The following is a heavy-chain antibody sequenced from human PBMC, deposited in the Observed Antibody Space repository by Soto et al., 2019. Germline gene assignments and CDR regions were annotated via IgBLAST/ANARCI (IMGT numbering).Heavy chain of an antibody. CDR2: INPNSGGT. CDR1: GYTFTGYY. D-gene: IGHD1-1*01. CDR3: ARGEATTNPWAFDI. V-gene: IGHV1-2*04. Sequence: GASVKVSCKASGYTFTGYYMHWVRQAPGQGLEWMGWINPNSGGTNYAQKFQGWVTMTRDTSTSTAYMELRSLRSDDTAVYYCARGEATTNPWAFDIWGQGTMVTVSS. J-gene: IGHJ3*02.